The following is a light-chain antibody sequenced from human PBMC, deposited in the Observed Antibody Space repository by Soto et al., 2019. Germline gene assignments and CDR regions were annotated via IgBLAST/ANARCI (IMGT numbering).Light chain of an antibody. CDR1: QSVSSNY. CDR2: GAS. Sequence: VLTQCPGTLALSPGERATLSCRASQSVSSNYLAWYQQRPGQAPRLLIYGASSRATGIPDRFSGSGSGTEFTLTISSLQSEDFAVYYCQQYNNWPRSFGGGTKVDIK. J-gene: IGKJ4*01. V-gene: IGKV3-20*01. CDR3: QQYNNWPRS.